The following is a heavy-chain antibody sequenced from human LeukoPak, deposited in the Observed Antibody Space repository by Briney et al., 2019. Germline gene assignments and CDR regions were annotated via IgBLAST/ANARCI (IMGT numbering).Heavy chain of an antibody. CDR2: INQSGST. D-gene: IGHD2-15*01. CDR3: ATEPGYCSGGRCYGGWFDP. Sequence: SETLSLTCAVYGGSFSGYYWSWIRQAPGKGLEWIGEINQSGSTNYNPSLKSRVTISVDTSKTQFSLKLSSVTAADTAVYYCATEPGYCSGGRCYGGWFDPWGEGTLVTVSS. J-gene: IGHJ5*02. CDR1: GGSFSGYY. V-gene: IGHV4-34*01.